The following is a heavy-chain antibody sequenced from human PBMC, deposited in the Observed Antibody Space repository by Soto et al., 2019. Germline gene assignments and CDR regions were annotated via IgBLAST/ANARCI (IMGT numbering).Heavy chain of an antibody. Sequence: QVQLVESGGGVVQPGRSLRLSCTASGFTFSNYVMHWIRQAPGEGLEWVAGISVDGSNTHYADSVKGRFTISRDNSKNTLYLQMDSLTTEETTVYYCAREDASSGHAGTFWHWGQGTLGTVSS. D-gene: IGHD3-22*01. CDR3: AREDASSGHAGTFWH. CDR1: GFTFSNYV. V-gene: IGHV3-30-3*01. CDR2: ISVDGSNT. J-gene: IGHJ1*01.